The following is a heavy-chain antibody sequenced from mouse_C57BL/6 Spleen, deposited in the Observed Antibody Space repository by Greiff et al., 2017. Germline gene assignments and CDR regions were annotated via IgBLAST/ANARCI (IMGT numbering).Heavy chain of an antibody. CDR3: ARDASHYY. Sequence: EVQRVESGGGLVKPGGSLKLSCAASGFTFSSYAMSWVRQTPEKRLEWVATISDGGSYTYYPDNVKGRFTISRDNAKNNLYLQMSHLKSEDTAMYYCARDASHYYWGQGTTLTVSS. V-gene: IGHV5-4*01. CDR1: GFTFSSYA. J-gene: IGHJ2*01. CDR2: ISDGGSYT. D-gene: IGHD6-1*01.